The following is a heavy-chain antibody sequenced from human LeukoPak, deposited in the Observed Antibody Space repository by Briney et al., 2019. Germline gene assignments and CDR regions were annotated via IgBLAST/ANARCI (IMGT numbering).Heavy chain of an antibody. Sequence: LPGGSLRLSCAASGFTFSSYAMSWVRQAPGKGLEWVSAISGSGGSTYYADSVKGRFTISRDNSKNTLYLQMNSLRAEDTAVYYCARDRGTNYYGSGSPPGDGYFDYWGQGTLVTVSS. CDR2: ISGSGGST. CDR3: ARDRGTNYYGSGSPPGDGYFDY. J-gene: IGHJ4*02. V-gene: IGHV3-23*01. D-gene: IGHD3-10*01. CDR1: GFTFSSYA.